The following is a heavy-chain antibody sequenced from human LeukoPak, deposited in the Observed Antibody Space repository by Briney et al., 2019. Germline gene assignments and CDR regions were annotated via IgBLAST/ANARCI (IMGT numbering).Heavy chain of an antibody. V-gene: IGHV4-4*07. CDR2: IYTSGST. J-gene: IGHJ4*02. Sequence: SETLSLTCTVSGGSISSYYWSWIRQPAGKGLEWIGRIYTSGSTNYDPSLKSRVTISVDTSKNQFSLKLSSVTAADTAVYYCARGGSSGSGAFFDYWGQGTLVTVSS. D-gene: IGHD3-22*01. CDR3: ARGGSSGSGAFFDY. CDR1: GGSISSYY.